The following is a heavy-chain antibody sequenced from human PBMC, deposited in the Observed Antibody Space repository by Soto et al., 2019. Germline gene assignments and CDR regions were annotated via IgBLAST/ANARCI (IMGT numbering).Heavy chain of an antibody. CDR3: ARVLCYYQLPQDALYI. V-gene: IGHV3-7*01. Sequence: GGSRRLSCAASGFMFISYWISWVRQAPWKGLEWVANIKQDGSEKYYVDSVKGRFTISRDNAKNSLYLQMNSLRAEDTAVYYCARVLCYYQLPQDALYIRAQRTTVPVS. J-gene: IGHJ3*02. D-gene: IGHD2-2*01. CDR1: GFMFISYW. CDR2: IKQDGSEK.